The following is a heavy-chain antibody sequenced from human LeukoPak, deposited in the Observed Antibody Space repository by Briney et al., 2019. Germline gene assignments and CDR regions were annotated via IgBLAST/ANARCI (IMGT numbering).Heavy chain of an antibody. CDR2: IYYSGST. CDR3: ARTGSTVTMLYPFDH. CDR1: SDAIRRYY. D-gene: IGHD4-17*01. J-gene: IGHJ4*02. Sequence: PSETQSLTCTVSSDAIRRYYWSWIRQPPGKGLEWSRYIYYSGSTNYNPSLKSRVSISVDTSKNQFSLKLSSVTAADTAVYYCARTGSTVTMLYPFDHWGQGTLVTVSS. V-gene: IGHV4-59*01.